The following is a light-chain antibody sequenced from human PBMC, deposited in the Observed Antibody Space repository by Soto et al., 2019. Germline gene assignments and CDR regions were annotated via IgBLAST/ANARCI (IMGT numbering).Light chain of an antibody. CDR1: QSISSW. V-gene: IGKV1-5*01. CDR3: QQYNSLVV. J-gene: IGKJ1*01. CDR2: DAS. Sequence: DIQMTQSPSTLSASVGDRVTITCRASQSISSWLAWYQQKPGKAPKLLIYDASSLESGVPSRFSGSGSGTEFTLTISSLQPDDFATYYCQQYNSLVVFGQGTKVDIK.